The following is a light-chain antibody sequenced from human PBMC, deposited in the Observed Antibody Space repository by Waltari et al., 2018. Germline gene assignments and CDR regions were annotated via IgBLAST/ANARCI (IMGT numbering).Light chain of an antibody. J-gene: IGLJ2*01. CDR1: SSNIDRNT. CDR3: VAWDDSLGGPV. CDR2: RNN. V-gene: IGLV1-44*01. Sequence: QSVLTQPPSMSGTPGQRVTISCSGSSSNIDRNTVNWYQQVPGTAPKVLIYRNNQRPSGVPDRFSGSKSGTSASPAISGLQSEDEADYHCVAWDDSLGGPVFGGGTTLTVL.